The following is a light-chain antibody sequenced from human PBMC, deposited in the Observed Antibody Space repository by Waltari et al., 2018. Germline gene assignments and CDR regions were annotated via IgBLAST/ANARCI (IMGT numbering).Light chain of an antibody. V-gene: IGLV6-57*01. Sequence: NFIPTQPHSVSESPGKTVTISCSRNSGSVPTTYVHWSQQRPGSSPTLVIYENNRTPTGVPARFSGSIDISSNSASLTLSGLKDEDEAEYYCQSYDINNHVVFGGGTRLTVL. CDR3: QSYDINNHVV. J-gene: IGLJ2*01. CDR2: ENN. CDR1: SGSVPTTY.